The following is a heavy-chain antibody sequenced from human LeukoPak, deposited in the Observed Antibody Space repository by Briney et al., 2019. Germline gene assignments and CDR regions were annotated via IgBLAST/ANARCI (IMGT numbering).Heavy chain of an antibody. CDR3: ARDRAGVAFDI. J-gene: IGHJ3*02. V-gene: IGHV3-23*01. Sequence: GGSLRLSCAASGFNFSSYAMSWVRQAPGKGLEWVSAISGSDGSTYYADSVKGRFTISRDNSKNTLYLQMNSLRAEDTAVYYCARDRAGVAFDIWGQGTMVTVSS. CDR2: ISGSDGST. D-gene: IGHD6-13*01. CDR1: GFNFSSYA.